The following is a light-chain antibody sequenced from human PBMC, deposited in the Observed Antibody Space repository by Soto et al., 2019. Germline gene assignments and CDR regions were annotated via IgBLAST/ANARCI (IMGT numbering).Light chain of an antibody. CDR2: KAS. CDR1: QSVRSW. Sequence: DIQMTQSPSTLSAALGDRVTITCRASQSVRSWLAWYQQKPGKAPKLLIYKASSLESGVPPRFSGSGSGTEFTLTISSLQPEDFATYYCQEYHSYSFGQGTKLELK. CDR3: QEYHSYS. V-gene: IGKV1-5*03. J-gene: IGKJ2*01.